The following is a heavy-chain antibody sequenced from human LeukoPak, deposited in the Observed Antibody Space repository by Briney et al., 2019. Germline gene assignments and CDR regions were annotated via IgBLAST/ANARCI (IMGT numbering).Heavy chain of an antibody. Sequence: SETLSLTCTVSGGSISSYYRSWIRQPPGKGLEWIGYIYYSGSTNYNPSLKSRVTISVDTSKNQFSLKLSSVTAADTAVYYCARVVVYGDYPSWFDPWGQGTLVTVSS. CDR3: ARVVVYGDYPSWFDP. CDR1: GGSISSYY. CDR2: IYYSGST. J-gene: IGHJ5*02. D-gene: IGHD4-17*01. V-gene: IGHV4-59*01.